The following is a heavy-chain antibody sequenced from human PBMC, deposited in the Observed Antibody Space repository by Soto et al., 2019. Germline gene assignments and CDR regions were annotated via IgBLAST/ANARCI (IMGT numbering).Heavy chain of an antibody. D-gene: IGHD3-22*01. CDR2: IYYSGST. Sequence: QVQLQESGPGLVKPSQTLSLTCTVSGGSISSGGYYWSWIRQHPGKGLEWIGYIYYSGSTYYNPSLKSRVTLSVDTSKNQFSLKLSSVTAADTAVYYCARELYYYDSSGYYPRDTFDIWGQGTMVTVSS. J-gene: IGHJ3*02. CDR3: ARELYYYDSSGYYPRDTFDI. V-gene: IGHV4-31*03. CDR1: GGSISSGGYY.